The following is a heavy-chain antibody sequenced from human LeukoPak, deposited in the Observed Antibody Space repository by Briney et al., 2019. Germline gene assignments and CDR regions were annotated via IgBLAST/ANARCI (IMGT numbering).Heavy chain of an antibody. D-gene: IGHD3-22*01. V-gene: IGHV3-30*18. CDR1: GFTVNSND. CDR2: ISYDGSNK. Sequence: GGSLRLSCAASGFTVNSNDMSWVRQAPGKGLEWVAVISYDGSNKYYADSVKGRFTISRDNSKNTLYLQMNSLRAEDTAVYYRAKDDYYDSSGFFDYWGQGTLVTVSS. J-gene: IGHJ4*02. CDR3: AKDDYYDSSGFFDY.